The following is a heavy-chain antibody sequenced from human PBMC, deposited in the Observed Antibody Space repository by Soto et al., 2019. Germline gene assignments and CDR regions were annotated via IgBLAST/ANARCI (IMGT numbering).Heavy chain of an antibody. V-gene: IGHV1-8*01. D-gene: IGHD2-15*01. CDR1: GYTFTSYD. CDR2: MNPNSGNT. J-gene: IGHJ5*02. Sequence: GASVKVSCKASGYTFTSYDINWVRQATGQGLEWMGWMNPNSGNTGYAQKFQGRVTMTRNTSISTAYMELSSLRSEDTAVYYCARALRYCSGGSCFIWFDPWGQGTLVTVSS. CDR3: ARALRYCSGGSCFIWFDP.